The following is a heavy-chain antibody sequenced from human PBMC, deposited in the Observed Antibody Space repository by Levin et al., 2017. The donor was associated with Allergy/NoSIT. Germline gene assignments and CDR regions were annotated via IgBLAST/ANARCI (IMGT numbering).Heavy chain of an antibody. J-gene: IGHJ2*01. CDR3: ARDPLPNYYDSSGYYFSYWYFDL. CDR1: GGTFSSYA. CDR2: IIPIFGTA. Sequence: GGSLRLSCKASGGTFSSYAISWVRQAPGQGLEWMGGIIPIFGTANYAQKFQGRVTITADKSTSTAYMELSSLRSEDTAVYYCARDPLPNYYDSSGYYFSYWYFDLWGRGTLVTVSS. D-gene: IGHD3-22*01. V-gene: IGHV1-69*06.